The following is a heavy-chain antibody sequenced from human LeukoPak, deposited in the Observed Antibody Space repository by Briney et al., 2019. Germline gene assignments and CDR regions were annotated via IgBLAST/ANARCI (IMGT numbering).Heavy chain of an antibody. CDR3: AGAHIVVVTGEGNWFDP. CDR2: IFYSGST. D-gene: IGHD2-21*02. J-gene: IGHJ5*02. Sequence: SETLSLTCTVSGGSISTSNYYWGWIRQPPGKGLEWIGNIFYSGSTYYSPSLKSRVTISLDTSKNQFSLKLSSVTAADTAVYYCAGAHIVVVTGEGNWFDPWGQGTLVTVSS. CDR1: GGSISTSNYY. V-gene: IGHV4-39*07.